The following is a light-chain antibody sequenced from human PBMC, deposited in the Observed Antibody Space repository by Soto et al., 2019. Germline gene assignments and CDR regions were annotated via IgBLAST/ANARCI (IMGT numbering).Light chain of an antibody. CDR3: QQYNKSPRT. CDR1: QSISIN. V-gene: IGKV3-15*01. Sequence: EIVLTQAPATLSVSAGERSTLSCRARQSISINLAWYQQKPGQAPRLLIYRASTRATGIPARFSGSGSGTEFTLIISSLLSEDFAIYYCQQYNKSPRTFGQGTKVDIK. J-gene: IGKJ1*01. CDR2: RAS.